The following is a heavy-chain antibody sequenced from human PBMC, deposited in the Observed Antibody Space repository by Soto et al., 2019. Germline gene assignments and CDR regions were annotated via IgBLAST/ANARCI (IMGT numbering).Heavy chain of an antibody. J-gene: IGHJ3*02. CDR1: AFTFSSYW. CDR2: INSDGSIT. V-gene: IGHV3-74*01. Sequence: GGSLRLSCAASAFTFSSYWMNWVRQAPGKGPVWVSRINSDGSITGYADSVKGRFTISRDNAKNTLYLQMNSLRAEDTAVYYCARDSRAFDIWGQGTMVTVSS. CDR3: ARDSRAFDI.